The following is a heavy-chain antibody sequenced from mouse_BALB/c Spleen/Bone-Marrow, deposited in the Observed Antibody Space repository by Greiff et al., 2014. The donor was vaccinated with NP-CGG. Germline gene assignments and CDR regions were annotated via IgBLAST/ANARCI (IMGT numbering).Heavy chain of an antibody. D-gene: IGHD2-1*01. CDR3: ARDGNYRYDFDY. V-gene: IGHV1S81*02. Sequence: VQLQQSGDELVKPGASVKLSCTASGFTFSSYCMSWVRQSPGKGLEWIGVISPGGGCTNYPDKVKSKSTMSEDNASNTAYMQLSSLTSEDSAVYYGARDGNYRYDFDYWGQGTTVTVSS. J-gene: IGHJ4*01. CDR2: ISPGGGCT. CDR1: GFTFSSYC.